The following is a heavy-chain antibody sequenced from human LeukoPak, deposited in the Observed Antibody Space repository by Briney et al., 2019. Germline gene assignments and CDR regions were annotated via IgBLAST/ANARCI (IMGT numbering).Heavy chain of an antibody. CDR1: GFPFSNAW. Sequence: GGSLRLSCAASGFPFSNAWLSWVRQAPGKGLEWVGRIKSKTDGGKTDYAAPVQGRFSISRDDSENTLYLQMNGLNTEDTAVYYCSTVSPYYGSGTTSPDSWGQGTLVVVSS. D-gene: IGHD3-10*01. V-gene: IGHV3-15*01. CDR3: STVSPYYGSGTTSPDS. J-gene: IGHJ4*02. CDR2: IKSKTDGGKT.